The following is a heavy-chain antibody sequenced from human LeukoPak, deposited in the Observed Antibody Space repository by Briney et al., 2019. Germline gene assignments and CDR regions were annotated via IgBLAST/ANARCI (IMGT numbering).Heavy chain of an antibody. Sequence: GGSLRLSCAASGFTFSSYSMNWVRQAPGKGLEWVSSISTSSSYIYYTDSVKGRFTISRDNAKNSLYLQMNSLRAEDTAVYYCARDAYGRDYFDYWGQGTLVTVSS. CDR3: ARDAYGRDYFDY. V-gene: IGHV3-21*06. J-gene: IGHJ4*02. CDR1: GFTFSSYS. D-gene: IGHD3-10*01. CDR2: ISTSSSYI.